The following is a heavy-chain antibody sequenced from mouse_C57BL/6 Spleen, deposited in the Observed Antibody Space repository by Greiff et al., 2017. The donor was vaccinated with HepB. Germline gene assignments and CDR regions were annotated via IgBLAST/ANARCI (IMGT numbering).Heavy chain of an antibody. CDR1: GYTFTSYW. D-gene: IGHD2-1*01. CDR2: IYPSDSET. CDR3: AGALDGTSFAC. V-gene: IGHV1-61*01. J-gene: IGHJ3*01. Sequence: VQLQQPGAELVRPGSSVKLSCKASGYTFTSYWMDWVKQRPGQGLEWIGNIYPSDSETHYNQKFKDKATLTVDKSSSTAYMQLSSLTSEDSAVYYCAGALDGTSFACWGQGTLVTVSA.